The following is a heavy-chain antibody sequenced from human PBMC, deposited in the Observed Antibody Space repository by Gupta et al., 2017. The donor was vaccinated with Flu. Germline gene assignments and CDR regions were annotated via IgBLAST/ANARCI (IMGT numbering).Heavy chain of an antibody. J-gene: IGHJ4*02. V-gene: IGHV3-74*01. CDR2: INIDGTIT. D-gene: IGHD3-22*01. CDR3: TRYSFGYSDF. CDR1: GFTFSNYW. Sequence: EVQLVESGGDLVQPGGSLRLSCAASGFTFSNYWMTWVRQVPGKGLVWVSRINIDGTITSYADSVKGRFTISRDNAKNTLYLQMNSLRAEDTAVYYCTRYSFGYSDFWGRGTLVTVSS.